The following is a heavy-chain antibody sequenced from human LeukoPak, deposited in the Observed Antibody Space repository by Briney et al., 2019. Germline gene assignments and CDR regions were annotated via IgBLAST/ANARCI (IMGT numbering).Heavy chain of an antibody. V-gene: IGHV3-48*01. Sequence: WGSLRLSCAASGFTFSSYSMNWVRQAPGKGLEWVSYISSSSSTIYYADSVKGRFTISRDNAKNSLYLQMNSLRAEDTAVYYCARDLQGDDYWGQGTLVTVSS. D-gene: IGHD3-16*01. CDR1: GFTFSSYS. CDR2: ISSSSSTI. CDR3: ARDLQGDDY. J-gene: IGHJ4*02.